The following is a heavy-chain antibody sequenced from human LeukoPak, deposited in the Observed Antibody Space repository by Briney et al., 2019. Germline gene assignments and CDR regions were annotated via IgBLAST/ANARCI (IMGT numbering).Heavy chain of an antibody. V-gene: IGHV3-48*03. CDR1: GFTFSSYE. CDR3: ARDKFGEDILTGYWDYYCYGMDV. D-gene: IGHD3-9*01. J-gene: IGHJ6*02. Sequence: PGGSLRLSCAASGFTFSSYEMNWVRQAPGKGLEWVSYISSSGSTIYYADSVKGRFTISRDNAKNSLYLQMNSLRAEDTAVYYCARDKFGEDILTGYWDYYCYGMDVWGQGTTVTVSS. CDR2: ISSSGSTI.